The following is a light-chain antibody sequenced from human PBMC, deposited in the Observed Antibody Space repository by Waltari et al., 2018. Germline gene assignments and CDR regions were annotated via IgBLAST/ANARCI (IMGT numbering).Light chain of an antibody. Sequence: EIVLTQSPGPLSSPPGERATLSCRASQSVSSGYLAWYQQEPGQAPRLLIYGASNRAAGIPDRFSGGGSGTDFTLTISRLEPEDFAVYYCQHYRSSPPPFGQGTNVEIK. V-gene: IGKV3-20*01. J-gene: IGKJ1*01. CDR1: QSVSSGY. CDR3: QHYRSSPPP. CDR2: GAS.